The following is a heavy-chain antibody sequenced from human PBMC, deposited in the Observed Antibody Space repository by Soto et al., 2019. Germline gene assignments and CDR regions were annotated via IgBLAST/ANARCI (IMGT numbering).Heavy chain of an antibody. Sequence: GGSLRLSCAASGFTFSSYGMHWVHQAPGKGLEWVAVIWYDGSNKYYADSVKGRFTISRDNSKNTLYLQMNSLRAEDTAVYYCARDLYSSGSVDYWGQGTLVTVSS. D-gene: IGHD6-19*01. CDR1: GFTFSSYG. CDR2: IWYDGSNK. V-gene: IGHV3-33*01. J-gene: IGHJ4*02. CDR3: ARDLYSSGSVDY.